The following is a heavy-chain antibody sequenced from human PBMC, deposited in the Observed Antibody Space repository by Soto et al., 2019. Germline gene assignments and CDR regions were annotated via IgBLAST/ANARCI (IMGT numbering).Heavy chain of an antibody. CDR3: ARELPTRGV. Sequence: QVQLVQSGAEVKKPGASVKVSCKASGYTFTSYGISWVRQAPGQGLEWMGWVRAYNGNTNYAQKLQGRVTMTTDTSTSTAYMELRRLRSDATAVCYGARELPTRGVWGQWTTVSVSS. CDR2: VRAYNGNT. J-gene: IGHJ6*02. CDR1: GYTFTSYG. V-gene: IGHV1-18*01.